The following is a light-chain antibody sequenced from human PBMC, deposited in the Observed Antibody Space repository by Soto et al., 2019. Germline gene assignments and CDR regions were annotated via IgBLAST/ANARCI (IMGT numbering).Light chain of an antibody. V-gene: IGKV3D-20*02. CDR1: QSVSSSY. CDR3: QHRFNWPWK. CDR2: DAS. J-gene: IGKJ1*01. Sequence: IVLTQSPGTLSLSPGERATLSCRSSQSVSSSYLAWYQQKPGQAPRLLIYDASYRATGIPARFSGSGSGTDFTLTISSLEPEDFAVYYCQHRFNWPWKFGQGTKVDIK.